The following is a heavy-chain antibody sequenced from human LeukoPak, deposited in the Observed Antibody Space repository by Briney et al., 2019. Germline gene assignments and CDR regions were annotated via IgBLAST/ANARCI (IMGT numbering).Heavy chain of an antibody. J-gene: IGHJ4*02. CDR2: ISGSGDTT. Sequence: GGSLRLSCAASEFTFSNYAMSWVRQAPGKGLEWVSAISGSGDTTYYADPVKGRFTISRDNSKNTLYLQLNSLRAEDTAAYYCAKQTVVRTAYYGYWGQETLVTVSS. CDR1: EFTFSNYA. D-gene: IGHD2-15*01. CDR3: AKQTVVRTAYYGY. V-gene: IGHV3-23*01.